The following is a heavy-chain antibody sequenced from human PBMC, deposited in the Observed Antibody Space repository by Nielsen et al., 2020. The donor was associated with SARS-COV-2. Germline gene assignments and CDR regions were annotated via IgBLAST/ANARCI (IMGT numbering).Heavy chain of an antibody. CDR1: GFTFSSYA. CDR2: ISGSGGST. V-gene: IGHV3-23*01. D-gene: IGHD5-18*01. CDR3: AKVDTSEFDY. Sequence: GESLKISCAASGFTFSSYAMSWVRQAPGKGLEWVSAISGSGGSTYYADSVKGRFTISRDNPKNTLYLQMNSLRAEDTAVYYCAKVDTSEFDYWGQGTLVTVSS. J-gene: IGHJ4*02.